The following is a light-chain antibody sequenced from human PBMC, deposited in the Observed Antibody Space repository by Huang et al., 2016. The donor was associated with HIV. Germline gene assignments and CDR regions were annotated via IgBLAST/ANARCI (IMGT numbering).Light chain of an antibody. J-gene: IGKJ1*01. V-gene: IGKV1-6*02. CDR2: AAS. Sequence: AIQLTQSPSSLSASVGYRVTITCRASQDITNDLGWYQQKPGKAPTLLISAASTLRSGVPSRFSGSGSGTDFTLTISSLQPEDFATYFCLQDFTYPRTFGQGTRAEIK. CDR1: QDITND. CDR3: LQDFTYPRT.